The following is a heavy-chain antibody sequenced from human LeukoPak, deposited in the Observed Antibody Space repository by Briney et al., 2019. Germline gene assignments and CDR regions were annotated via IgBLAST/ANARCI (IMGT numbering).Heavy chain of an antibody. V-gene: IGHV3-23*01. CDR2: ISASAGRT. D-gene: IGHD4-17*01. Sequence: PGGSLRLSCAASGFTFSNYAMNWVRQAPGKGLEWVSAISASAGRTYYADSVKGRFTISRDNSKNTLYLQMNSLRAEDTAVYYCAKPSYGDYQNWFDPWGQGTLVTVSS. CDR3: AKPSYGDYQNWFDP. J-gene: IGHJ5*02. CDR1: GFTFSNYA.